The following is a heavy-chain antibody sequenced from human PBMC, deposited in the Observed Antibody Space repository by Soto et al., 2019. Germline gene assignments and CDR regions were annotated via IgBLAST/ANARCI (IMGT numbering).Heavy chain of an antibody. Sequence: GGSLRRSCAASGFTFSSYAMHWVRQAPGKGLEWVAVISYDGSNKYYADSMKGRFTVSRDNAKNSVYLEMNSLSAEDTAVYYCARESEDLTSNFDYWGQGTLVTVSS. J-gene: IGHJ4*02. V-gene: IGHV3-30-3*01. CDR3: ARESEDLTSNFDY. CDR1: GFTFSSYA. CDR2: ISYDGSNK.